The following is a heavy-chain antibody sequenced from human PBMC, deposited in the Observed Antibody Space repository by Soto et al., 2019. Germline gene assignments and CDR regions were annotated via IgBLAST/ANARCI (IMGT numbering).Heavy chain of an antibody. V-gene: IGHV4-39*01. J-gene: IGHJ4*02. Sequence: SETLSLTCTVSGGSISSGSYYWGWIRQPPGKGLEWIGSIYYGGETYYHPSLKSRVTISVDTSKNQFSLKLSSVTAADTAVYYCARRYLVPLYYFDLWGQGTLVTVSS. CDR1: GGSISSGSYY. CDR2: IYYGGET. D-gene: IGHD2-15*01. CDR3: ARRYLVPLYYFDL.